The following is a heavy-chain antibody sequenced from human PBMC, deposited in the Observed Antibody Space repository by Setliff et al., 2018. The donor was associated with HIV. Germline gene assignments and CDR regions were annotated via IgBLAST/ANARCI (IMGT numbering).Heavy chain of an antibody. CDR3: ARGGDWTLDY. CDR2: INPSEST. J-gene: IGHJ4*02. CDR1: GGSFSNHY. V-gene: IGHV4-34*01. D-gene: IGHD2-21*02. Sequence: SETLSLTCAVYGGSFSNHYWTWIRQPPGKGLEWIGEINPSESTHYNPSLKSRATISVDTSKNQFSLILTSVTAADTAVYYCARGGDWTLDYWGRGSLVTVSS.